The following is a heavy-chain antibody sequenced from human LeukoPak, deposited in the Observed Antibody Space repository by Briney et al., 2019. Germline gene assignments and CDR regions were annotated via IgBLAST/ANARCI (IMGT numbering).Heavy chain of an antibody. Sequence: GGSLRLSCAASGFTFSSYAMSWVRQAPGKGLEWVSAISGSGGRTYYADSVKGRFTISRDNSKNTLYLQMNSLRAEDTAVYYCAKDYYYGSGSYYIGEFFDYWGQGTLVTVSS. J-gene: IGHJ4*02. V-gene: IGHV3-23*01. CDR1: GFTFSSYA. CDR2: ISGSGGRT. D-gene: IGHD3-10*01. CDR3: AKDYYYGSGSYYIGEFFDY.